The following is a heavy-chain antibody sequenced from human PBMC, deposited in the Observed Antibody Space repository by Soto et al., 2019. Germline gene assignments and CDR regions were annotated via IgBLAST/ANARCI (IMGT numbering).Heavy chain of an antibody. V-gene: IGHV1-8*01. CDR1: GYTFTSYD. Sequence: QVQLVQSGAEVKQPGASVKVSCKASGYTFTSYDVNWVRQATGQGLEWMGWMNPNSGNTGYAQKFQGRVTMTRNTSISTAYMELSSRRSEDTAVYYCARERSAAGTGWFDPWGQGTLVTVSS. CDR3: ARERSAAGTGWFDP. J-gene: IGHJ5*02. CDR2: MNPNSGNT. D-gene: IGHD6-13*01.